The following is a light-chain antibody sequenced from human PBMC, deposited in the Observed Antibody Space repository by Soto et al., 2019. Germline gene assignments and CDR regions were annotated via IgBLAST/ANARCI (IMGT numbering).Light chain of an antibody. CDR3: QQSFRTPFT. CDR1: QSISSY. Sequence: DIQMTQSPSSLSASVGDRVNITCRASQSISSYLNWYQQKPGKAPKLLVYAASRLQSGVPSRFSGTGSGIDFTLTISSLQPEDFATYYCQQSFRTPFTFGPGNKLDIK. V-gene: IGKV1-39*01. J-gene: IGKJ3*01. CDR2: AAS.